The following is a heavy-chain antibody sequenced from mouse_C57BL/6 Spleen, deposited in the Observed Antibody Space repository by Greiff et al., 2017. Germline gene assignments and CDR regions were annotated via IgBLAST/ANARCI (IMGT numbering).Heavy chain of an antibody. J-gene: IGHJ1*03. V-gene: IGHV5-16*01. CDR1: GFTFSDYY. CDR3: ARDPRYYYGSSWYFDV. D-gene: IGHD1-1*01. CDR2: INYDGSST. Sequence: EVHLVESEGGLVQPGSSMKLSCTASGFTFSDYYMAWVRQVPEKGLEWVANINYDGSSTSYLDSLKSRFIISRDNAKNILYLQMSSLKSEDTATYYCARDPRYYYGSSWYFDVWGTGTTVTVSS.